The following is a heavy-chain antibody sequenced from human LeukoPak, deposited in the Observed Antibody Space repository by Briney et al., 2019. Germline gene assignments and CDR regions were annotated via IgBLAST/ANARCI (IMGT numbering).Heavy chain of an antibody. CDR2: ISSSSSTI. D-gene: IGHD6-19*01. J-gene: IGHJ4*02. CDR3: AKDKSSGRSASDY. V-gene: IGHV3-48*01. Sequence: GGSLRLSCAASGFTFSSYSMNWVRQAPGKGLEWVSYISSSSSTIYYADSVKGRFTISRDSSKNTLYLQMNSLRAEDTAVYYCAKDKSSGRSASDYWGQGILVTVSS. CDR1: GFTFSSYS.